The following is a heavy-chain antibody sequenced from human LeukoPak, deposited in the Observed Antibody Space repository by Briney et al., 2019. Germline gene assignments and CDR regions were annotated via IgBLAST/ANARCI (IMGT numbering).Heavy chain of an antibody. CDR1: GFTFSNYS. D-gene: IGHD2-8*02. CDR3: ATYRQVLLPFES. J-gene: IGHJ4*02. V-gene: IGHV3-21*04. CDR2: ISNSSSYI. Sequence: GGSLRLSCAASGFTFSNYSMNWVRQAPGKGLEWVSSISNSSSYIYYADSVRGRFTISRDNSKSTLSLQMNSLRAEDTAIYYCATYRQVLLPFESWGQGTLVTVSS.